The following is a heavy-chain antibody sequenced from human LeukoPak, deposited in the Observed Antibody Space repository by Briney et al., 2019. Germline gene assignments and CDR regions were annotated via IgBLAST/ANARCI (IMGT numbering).Heavy chain of an antibody. V-gene: IGHV3-48*03. J-gene: IGHJ4*02. D-gene: IGHD3-9*01. CDR2: ISSSGSTI. CDR1: LFTFSSYE. CDR3: ARAYYDILTGYYPFDY. Sequence: GEGLRLSCAASLFTFSSYEMNWVRQAPGEGVGWVSYISSSGSTIYYADSVKGRFTISRDNAKNSLYLQMNSLRAEDTAVYYCARAYYDILTGYYPFDYWGQGTLVTVSS.